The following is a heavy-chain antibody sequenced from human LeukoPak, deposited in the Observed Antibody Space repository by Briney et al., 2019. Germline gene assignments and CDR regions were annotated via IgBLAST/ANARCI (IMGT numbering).Heavy chain of an antibody. V-gene: IGHV4-38-2*02. D-gene: IGHD3-22*01. CDR1: GYSISSGYY. CDR2: IYHSGST. Sequence: SETLSLTCTVSGYSISSGYYWGWIRQPPGKGLEWIGSIYHSGSTYYNPSLKSRVTTSVDTSKKQFSLKLSSVTAADTAVYYCAREVYDSSGYYYLDYWGQGTLVTVSS. J-gene: IGHJ4*02. CDR3: AREVYDSSGYYYLDY.